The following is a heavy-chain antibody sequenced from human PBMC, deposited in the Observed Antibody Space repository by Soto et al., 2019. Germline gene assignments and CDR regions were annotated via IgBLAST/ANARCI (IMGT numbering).Heavy chain of an antibody. CDR3: AKGFVDYGDYENFYYYGMDV. Sequence: PGGSLRLSCAASGFTFSSNAMHWVRQAPGKGLEWVALISYDESYKGYRDSVKGRFTISRDNSENTMDLQMNNLRAEDTAVYFCAKGFVDYGDYENFYYYGMDVWGRGTAVTSP. CDR1: GFTFSSNA. J-gene: IGHJ6*02. CDR2: ISYDESYK. V-gene: IGHV3-30*18. D-gene: IGHD4-17*01.